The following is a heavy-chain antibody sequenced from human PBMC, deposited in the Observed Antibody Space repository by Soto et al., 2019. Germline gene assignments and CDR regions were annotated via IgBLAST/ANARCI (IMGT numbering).Heavy chain of an antibody. Sequence: XETLSLTCTVSGSSISSRGYYWGWIRQTPGKGLEWIGNIDYNGVTYYNPSLKSRVTVSKDTSKNQFSLKVASVTAADTAIYYCGRVMIGTSRHTDSDYWGQGTQVTVSS. CDR2: IDYNGVT. V-gene: IGHV4-39*01. CDR1: GSSISSRGYY. CDR3: GRVMIGTSRHTDSDY. J-gene: IGHJ4*02. D-gene: IGHD2-8*01.